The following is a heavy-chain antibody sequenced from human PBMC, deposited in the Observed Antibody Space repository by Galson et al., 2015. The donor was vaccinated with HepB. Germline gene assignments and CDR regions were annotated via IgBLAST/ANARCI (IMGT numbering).Heavy chain of an antibody. CDR1: GGSISSHY. CDR3: ARRGAMTFAGWDNWFDP. J-gene: IGHJ5*02. V-gene: IGHV4-59*08. Sequence: ETLSLTCTVSGGSISSHYWNWIRQSPGKPLEWIGYIYSSGSTNYSPSLSSRVTISLDTSKNQFSLKLTSVTASDTAIYYCARRGAMTFAGWDNWFDPWGQGILVTVSS. D-gene: IGHD3/OR15-3a*01. CDR2: IYSSGST.